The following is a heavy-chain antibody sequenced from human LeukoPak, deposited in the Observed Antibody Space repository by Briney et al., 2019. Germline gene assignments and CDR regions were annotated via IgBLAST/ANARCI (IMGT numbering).Heavy chain of an antibody. CDR2: IYYSGST. CDR3: ATHYDP. J-gene: IGHJ5*02. Sequence: SETLSLTCTVSGVSISSYYWSWIRQPPGKGLESIGYIYYSGSTNYNPSLKSRVTISVDTSKNPFSLKLSSVTAADTAVYYCATHYDPWGQGTLVTVSS. V-gene: IGHV4-59*08. CDR1: GVSISSYY.